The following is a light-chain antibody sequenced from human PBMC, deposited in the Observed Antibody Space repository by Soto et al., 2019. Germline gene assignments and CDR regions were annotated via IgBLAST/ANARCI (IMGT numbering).Light chain of an antibody. Sequence: DIQMTQSPSTLSSFVGDRVTITCRASQSIGVWLAWYQQKPGEAPKLLIYDASNLQTGVPSRFSGSGSGTEFTLPISSLQPDDFATYYCQQYDVDSGTFGQGTKVDIK. CDR1: QSIGVW. CDR2: DAS. CDR3: QQYDVDSGT. J-gene: IGKJ1*01. V-gene: IGKV1-5*01.